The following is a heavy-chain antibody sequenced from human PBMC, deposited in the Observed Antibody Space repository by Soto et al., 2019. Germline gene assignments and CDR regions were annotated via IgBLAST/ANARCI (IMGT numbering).Heavy chain of an antibody. J-gene: IGHJ6*02. Sequence: EVQLVESGGGLVKPGGSLRLSCAASGFTFSFYSMNWVRQAPGKGLEWVSSISSSSSYIYYADSVKGRFTISRDNAKNSLYLQMNSLRAEDRAVYYCAREYYGSGVGDMDVWGQGTTVTVSS. V-gene: IGHV3-21*01. CDR2: ISSSSSYI. D-gene: IGHD3-10*01. CDR3: AREYYGSGVGDMDV. CDR1: GFTFSFYS.